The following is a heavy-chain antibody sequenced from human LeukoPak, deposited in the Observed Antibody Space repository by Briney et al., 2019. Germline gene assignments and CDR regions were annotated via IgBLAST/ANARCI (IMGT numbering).Heavy chain of an antibody. CDR3: ARGHCSSTSCYPIDY. CDR2: IYYSGST. J-gene: IGHJ4*02. CDR1: GDSINNYY. Sequence: SETLSLTCTVSGDSINNYYWSWIRQPPGKGLEWIGYIYYSGSTNYNPSLKSRVTISVDTSKNQFSLKLSSVTAADTAVYYCARGHCSSTSCYPIDYWGQGTLVTVSS. D-gene: IGHD2-2*01. V-gene: IGHV4-59*01.